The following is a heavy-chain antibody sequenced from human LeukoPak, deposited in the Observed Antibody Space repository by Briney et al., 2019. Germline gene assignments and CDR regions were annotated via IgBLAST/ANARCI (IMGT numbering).Heavy chain of an antibody. CDR1: GYSISSGYY. V-gene: IGHV4-38-2*02. CDR2: IYHSGST. Sequence: PSETLSLTCTVSGYSISSGYYWGWIRQPPGKGLEWIGSIYHSGSTYYNPSLKSLVTISVDTSKNQFSLKLSSVTAADTAVYYCARADDILTGADYWGQGTLVTVSS. D-gene: IGHD3-9*01. J-gene: IGHJ4*02. CDR3: ARADDILTGADY.